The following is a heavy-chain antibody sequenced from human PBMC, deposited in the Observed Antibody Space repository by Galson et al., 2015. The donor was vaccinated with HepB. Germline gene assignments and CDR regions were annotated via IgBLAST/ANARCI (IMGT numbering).Heavy chain of an antibody. CDR2: ISSSSSYI. J-gene: IGHJ4*02. Sequence: SLRLSCAASGFTFSSYSMNWVRQAPGKGLEWVSSISSSSSYIYYADSVKGRFTISRDNAKNSLYLQMNSLRAEDTAVYYCARERVGSTAVAERPPEYWGQGTLVTVSS. CDR1: GFTFSSYS. D-gene: IGHD6-19*01. V-gene: IGHV3-21*01. CDR3: ARERVGSTAVAERPPEY.